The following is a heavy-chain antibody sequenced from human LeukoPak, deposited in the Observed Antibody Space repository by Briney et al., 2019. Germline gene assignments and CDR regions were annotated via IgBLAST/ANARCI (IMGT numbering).Heavy chain of an antibody. J-gene: IGHJ5*02. D-gene: IGHD2-15*01. V-gene: IGHV4-34*01. Sequence: PSETLSLTCSVHGGSFSGYYWDWIPPPPGKGPEWIGEINYSGRTNYNPSLKGRVTISVDTSKNQFSLKLSSVTAADTAVYYRARSILDIVVVVAALAGYTHNWFDPWGQESLVTVSS. CDR1: GGSFSGYY. CDR3: ARSILDIVVVVAALAGYTHNWFDP. CDR2: INYSGRT.